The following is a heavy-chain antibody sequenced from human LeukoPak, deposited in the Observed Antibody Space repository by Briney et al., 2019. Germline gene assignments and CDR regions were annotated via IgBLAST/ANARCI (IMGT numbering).Heavy chain of an antibody. CDR1: GGSISSSSYY. CDR3: AAENYDFWSGYWH. J-gene: IGHJ4*02. V-gene: IGHV4-39*01. Sequence: SETLSLTCTVSGGSISSSSYYWGWIRQPPGKGLEWIGSIYYSGSTYYNSSLKSRVTISVDTSKNQFSLKLSSVTAADTAVYYCAAENYDFWSGYWHWGQGTLVTVSS. CDR2: IYYSGST. D-gene: IGHD3-3*01.